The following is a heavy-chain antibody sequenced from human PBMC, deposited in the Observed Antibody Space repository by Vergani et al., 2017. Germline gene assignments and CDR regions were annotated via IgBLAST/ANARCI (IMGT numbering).Heavy chain of an antibody. D-gene: IGHD3-22*01. CDR3: SGSYYDSSGYYPFDY. Sequence: QVQLVQSGAEVKKPGSSVKVSCKASGGTFSSYAISWVRQAPGQGLEWMGGIIPIFGTANYAQKFQGRVTITADESTSTAYMELSSLRSEDTAVYYCSGSYYDSSGYYPFDYWGQGTLVTVSS. CDR2: IIPIFGTA. CDR1: GGTFSSYA. V-gene: IGHV1-69*12. J-gene: IGHJ4*02.